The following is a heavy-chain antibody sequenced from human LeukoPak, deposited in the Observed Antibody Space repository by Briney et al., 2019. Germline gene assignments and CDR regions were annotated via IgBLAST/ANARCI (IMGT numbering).Heavy chain of an antibody. Sequence: GESLKISCKGSGYSFTSYWIGWVRQLPGKGLEWMGIIYPGDSDTRYSPSFQGQVSISADKSISTAYLQWSSLKASDTAMYYCARVRPHDAFDIWGQGTMVTVSS. CDR3: ARVRPHDAFDI. V-gene: IGHV5-51*01. J-gene: IGHJ3*02. CDR1: GYSFTSYW. CDR2: IYPGDSDT.